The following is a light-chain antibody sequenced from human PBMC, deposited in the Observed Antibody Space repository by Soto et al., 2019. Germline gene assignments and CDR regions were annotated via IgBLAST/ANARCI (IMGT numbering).Light chain of an antibody. Sequence: AIRMTQSPSSLSASTGDRVTITCRASQGISSYLAWYQQKPGKAPKLLIYAASTLQSGVPSRFSGSGSGTEFTLTISCLQSEDFATYYCQQYYSYLRTFCQGTKVEIK. CDR2: AAS. V-gene: IGKV1-8*01. J-gene: IGKJ1*01. CDR3: QQYYSYLRT. CDR1: QGISSY.